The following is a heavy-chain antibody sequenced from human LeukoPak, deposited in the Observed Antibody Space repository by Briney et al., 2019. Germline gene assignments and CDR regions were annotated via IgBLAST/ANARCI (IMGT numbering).Heavy chain of an antibody. V-gene: IGHV4-39*01. J-gene: IGHJ4*02. D-gene: IGHD5-12*01. CDR2: IYYSGST. CDR1: GRSISSSSYY. CDR3: ARHTIRGYDVSTFDY. Sequence: SETLSLTCTVSGRSISSSSYYWGWIRQPPGKGLEWIGSIYYSGSTYYNPSLKSRVTISVDTSKNQFSLKLSSVTAADTAVYYCARHTIRGYDVSTFDYWGQGTLVTVSS.